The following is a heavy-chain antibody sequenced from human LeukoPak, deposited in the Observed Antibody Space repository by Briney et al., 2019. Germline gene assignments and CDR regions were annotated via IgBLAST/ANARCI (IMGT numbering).Heavy chain of an antibody. V-gene: IGHV3-30*02. CDR1: GFTFSDYY. CDR2: VRYDGSNK. J-gene: IGHJ3*02. CDR3: AKDLRALIVGAIYDAFDI. Sequence: PGGSLRLSCAASGFTFSDYYMSWIRQAPGKGLEWVAFVRYDGSNKYYADSVKGRFTISRDNSKNTLYLQMNSLRAEDTAVYYCAKDLRALIVGAIYDAFDIWGQGTMVTVSS. D-gene: IGHD1-26*01.